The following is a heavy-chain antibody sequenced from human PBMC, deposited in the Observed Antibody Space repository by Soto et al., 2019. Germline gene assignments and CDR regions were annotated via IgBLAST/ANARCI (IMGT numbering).Heavy chain of an antibody. CDR1: GGTFSSYT. D-gene: IGHD1-20*01. Sequence: GASVKVSCKASGGTFSSYTISWVRHAPGQGLEWMGRIIPILGIANYAQKFQGRVTITADKSTSTAYMELSSRRSEDTAVYYCASPSSITGTQLFNHYYYYMDVWGKGTTVTVSS. J-gene: IGHJ6*03. V-gene: IGHV1-69*02. CDR3: ASPSSITGTQLFNHYYYYMDV. CDR2: IIPILGIA.